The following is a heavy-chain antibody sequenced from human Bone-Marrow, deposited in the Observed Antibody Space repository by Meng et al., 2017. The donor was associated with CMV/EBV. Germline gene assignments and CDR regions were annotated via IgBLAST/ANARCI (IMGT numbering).Heavy chain of an antibody. V-gene: IGHV1-2*02. Sequence: ASVKVSCKASGYTFTGYYMHWVRQAPGQGLEWMGWINPNSGGTNYAQKFQGRVTMTRDTSITTVFMELTTLTSDDTALYYCARDVDYPNWFDPWGQGTLVTVSS. J-gene: IGHJ5*02. CDR1: GYTFTGYY. CDR3: ARDVDYPNWFDP. CDR2: INPNSGGT. D-gene: IGHD4-11*01.